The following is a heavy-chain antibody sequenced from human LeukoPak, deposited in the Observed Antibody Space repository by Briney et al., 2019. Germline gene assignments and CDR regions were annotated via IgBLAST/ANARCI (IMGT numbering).Heavy chain of an antibody. D-gene: IGHD4-17*01. CDR2: IYYSGST. CDR3: ARDRGDYALHDY. V-gene: IGHV4-39*07. J-gene: IGHJ4*02. CDR1: GGSISSSSYY. Sequence: SETLSLTCTVSGGSISSSSYYWGWIRQPPGKGLEWIGSIYYSGSTNYNPSLKSRVTISVDTSKNQFSLKLSSVTAADTAVYYCARDRGDYALHDYWGQGTLVTVSS.